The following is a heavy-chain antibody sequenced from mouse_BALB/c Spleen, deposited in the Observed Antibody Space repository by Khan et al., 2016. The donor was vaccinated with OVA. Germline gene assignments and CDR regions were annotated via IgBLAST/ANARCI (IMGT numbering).Heavy chain of an antibody. CDR1: GFNIKDTY. Sequence: VQLKQSGAELVKPGASVKLSCTGSGFNIKDTYMHWMNQRPEQGLEWIGRIDPANGDTKYGPKFQDQATLTADTSTNTAYLQISSLTSEDTAIYFCATLSGNPFAYWGQGTLVSVS. CDR2: IDPANGDT. D-gene: IGHD2-1*01. V-gene: IGHV14-3*02. J-gene: IGHJ3*01. CDR3: ATLSGNPFAY.